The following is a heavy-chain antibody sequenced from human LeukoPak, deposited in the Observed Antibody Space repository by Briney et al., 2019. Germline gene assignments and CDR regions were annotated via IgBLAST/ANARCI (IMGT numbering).Heavy chain of an antibody. D-gene: IGHD3-10*01. J-gene: IGHJ5*02. Sequence: ASVKVSCKASGYTFTGYYMHWVRQAPGQGLEWTGWINPNSGGTNYAQKFQGRVTMTRDTSISTAYMELSRLRSDDTAVYYCARRSQGSWFDPWGQGTLVSVSS. CDR3: ARRSQGSWFDP. CDR2: INPNSGGT. V-gene: IGHV1-2*02. CDR1: GYTFTGYY.